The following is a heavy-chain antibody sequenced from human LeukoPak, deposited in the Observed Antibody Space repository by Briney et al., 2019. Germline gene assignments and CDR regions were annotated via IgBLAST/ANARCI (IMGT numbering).Heavy chain of an antibody. V-gene: IGHV3-15*01. D-gene: IGHD3-10*01. Sequence: PGGSLRLSCAASGFTFSNAWMSWVRQAPGKGLEWVGRIKSKTDGGTTDYAAPVKGRFTISRDDSKNTLYLQMNSLKTEDTAVYYRTTERLLRGHYMVRGVTFDYWGQGTLVTVSS. J-gene: IGHJ4*02. CDR1: GFTFSNAW. CDR2: IKSKTDGGTT. CDR3: TTERLLRGHYMVRGVTFDY.